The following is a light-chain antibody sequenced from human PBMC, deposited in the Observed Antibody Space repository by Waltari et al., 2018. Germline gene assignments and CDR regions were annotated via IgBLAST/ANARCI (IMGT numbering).Light chain of an antibody. CDR2: DVN. Sequence: QSALTQPASVSASPGQSITISCTRTNSDLGLYDYVSWYQHNPGEAPKLMIYDVNNQPSGISNRFSGSKSGNTASLTISGLQAEDEADYYCCSYTSSLSWVFGGGTKLTVL. CDR1: NSDLGLYDY. V-gene: IGLV2-14*03. J-gene: IGLJ3*02. CDR3: CSYTSSLSWV.